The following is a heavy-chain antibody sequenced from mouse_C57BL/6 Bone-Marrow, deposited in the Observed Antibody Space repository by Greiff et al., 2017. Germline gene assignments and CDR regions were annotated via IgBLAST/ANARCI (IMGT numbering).Heavy chain of an antibody. Sequence: VQLQESGAELARPGASVKLSCKASGYTFTSYGISWVKQRTGQGLEWIGEIYPRSGNTYYNEKFKGKATLTADKSSSTAYMELRSLTSEGSAVYFCARSGDYDGFAYWGQGTLVTVSA. D-gene: IGHD2-4*01. V-gene: IGHV1-81*01. CDR3: ARSGDYDGFAY. CDR1: GYTFTSYG. J-gene: IGHJ3*01. CDR2: IYPRSGNT.